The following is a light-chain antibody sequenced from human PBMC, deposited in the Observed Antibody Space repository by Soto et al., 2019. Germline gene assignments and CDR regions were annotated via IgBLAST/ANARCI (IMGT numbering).Light chain of an antibody. J-gene: IGKJ2*01. CDR2: DAS. CDR3: QQSDRTPYT. V-gene: IGKV1-39*01. CDR1: QTISTY. Sequence: DIQMTQSPSSLSASVGDRVTITCRASQTISTYLNWYQQKPGKAPRLLIYDASSLLSGVPSRFSGSGSGTDFTLTIDSLQPEDFSTYYCQQSDRTPYTFGQGTKVDIK.